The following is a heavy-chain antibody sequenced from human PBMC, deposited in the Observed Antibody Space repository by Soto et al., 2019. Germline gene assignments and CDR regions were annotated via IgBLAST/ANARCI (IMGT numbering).Heavy chain of an antibody. D-gene: IGHD3-10*01. V-gene: IGHV4-59*01. CDR2: IYYTGTT. Sequence: FETLSLTCPFAEGSRGSYCWILLGPTPGKGLSWIGNIYYTGTTSYNPSLKSRVTISVDTSRNQFSLRLSSVTAADTAVYYCAGERGVWFGDLLPHRWFDPWGQATRVTVS. CDR3: AGERGVWFGDLLPHRWFDP. CDR1: EGSRGSYC. J-gene: IGHJ5*02.